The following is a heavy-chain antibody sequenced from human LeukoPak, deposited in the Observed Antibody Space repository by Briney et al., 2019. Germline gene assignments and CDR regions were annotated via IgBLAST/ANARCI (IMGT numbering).Heavy chain of an antibody. CDR2: ISYDGSNK. CDR3: ANYDSSGYYSRGDY. J-gene: IGHJ4*02. V-gene: IGHV3-30*18. CDR1: GFTFSSYG. Sequence: GGSLRLSCAASGFTFSSYGMHWVRRAPGKGLEWVAVISYDGSNKYYADSVKGRFTISRDNSKNTLYLQMNSLRAEDTAVYYCANYDSSGYYSRGDYWGQGTLVTVSS. D-gene: IGHD3-22*01.